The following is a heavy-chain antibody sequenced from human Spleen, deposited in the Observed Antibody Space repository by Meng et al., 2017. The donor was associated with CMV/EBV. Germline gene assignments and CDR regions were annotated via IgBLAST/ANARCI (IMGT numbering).Heavy chain of an antibody. CDR2: IKSKTDGGTT. CDR3: TTDLFDPTGAY. CDR1: GFTFNNAW. D-gene: IGHD7-27*01. Sequence: GESLKISCAASGFTFNNAWMSWVRQAPGKGLEWVGRIKSKTDGGTTDYAAPVKGRFTISRDDSKNTLYLQMNSLKTEDTAVYYCTTDLFDPTGAYWGQGTLVTVSS. V-gene: IGHV3-15*01. J-gene: IGHJ4*02.